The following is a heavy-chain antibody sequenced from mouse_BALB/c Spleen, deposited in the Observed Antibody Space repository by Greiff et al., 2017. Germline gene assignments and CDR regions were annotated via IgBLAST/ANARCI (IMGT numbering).Heavy chain of an antibody. V-gene: IGHV1-82*01. CDR1: GYAFSSSW. Sequence: QVQLQQSGPELVKPGASVKISCKASGYAFSSSWMNWVKQRPGQGLEWIGRIYPGDGDTNYNGKFKGKATLTADKSSSTAYMQLSSLTSVDSAVYFCARGYYGAYWGQGTLVTVSA. CDR3: ARGYYGAY. J-gene: IGHJ3*01. D-gene: IGHD1-1*01. CDR2: IYPGDGDT.